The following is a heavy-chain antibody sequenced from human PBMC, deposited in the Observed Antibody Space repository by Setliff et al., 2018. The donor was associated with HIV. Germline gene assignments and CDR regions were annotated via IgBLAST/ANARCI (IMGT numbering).Heavy chain of an antibody. CDR3: ARESTDSSGYYRGYFDY. Sequence: KPSETLSLTCTVSGYSISSVSYWGWIRQPPGKGLEWIGSIYHSGTTYYNPSLKSRVTISVDTSKNQFSLKLSSVTAADTAVYYCARESTDSSGYYRGYFDYWGQGTLVTVSS. V-gene: IGHV4-38-2*02. D-gene: IGHD6-19*01. CDR2: IYHSGTT. J-gene: IGHJ4*02. CDR1: GYSISSVSY.